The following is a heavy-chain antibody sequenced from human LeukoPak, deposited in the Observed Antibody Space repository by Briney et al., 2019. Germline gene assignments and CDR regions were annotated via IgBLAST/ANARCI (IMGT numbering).Heavy chain of an antibody. CDR1: GGSISSYY. V-gene: IGHV4-4*09. Sequence: SETLSLTCTVSGGSISSYYYNWIRQPPGKGLEWIGYIYTSGSTNYSPSLKSRVTISVDTSKSQFSLKLSSVTAADTAVYYCARVAAAGFFPDWGQGTLVTVSS. J-gene: IGHJ4*02. CDR3: ARVAAAGFFPD. CDR2: IYTSGST. D-gene: IGHD6-13*01.